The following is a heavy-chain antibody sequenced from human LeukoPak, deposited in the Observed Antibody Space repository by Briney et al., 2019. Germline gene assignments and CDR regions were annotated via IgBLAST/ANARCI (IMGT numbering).Heavy chain of an antibody. J-gene: IGHJ6*02. CDR3: ARSPLYDSGTKGAVEV. CDR2: TRGRGGST. CDR1: GFTFINYA. V-gene: IGHV3-23*01. D-gene: IGHD3-10*01. Sequence: GGSLRLSCAPSGFTFINYAVRWVRQAPGKGLEWVSSTRGRGGSTYYADSVKGRLTISTDRSKTTLYLQMNRLRAEDTAVYYCARSPLYDSGTKGAVEVCGQG.